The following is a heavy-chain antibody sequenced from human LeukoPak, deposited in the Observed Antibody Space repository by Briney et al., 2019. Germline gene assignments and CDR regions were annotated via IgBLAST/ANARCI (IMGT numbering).Heavy chain of an antibody. Sequence: GGSLRLSCAASGFTFSSYAMHWVRQAPGKGLEYVSAISSNGGSTYYANSVKGIFTISRDNSKNTLYLQMGSLSAEDMAVYYCARGYDFWSGYPTFDPWGQGTLVSVSS. CDR2: ISSNGGST. CDR1: GFTFSSYA. J-gene: IGHJ5*02. D-gene: IGHD3-3*01. CDR3: ARGYDFWSGYPTFDP. V-gene: IGHV3-64*01.